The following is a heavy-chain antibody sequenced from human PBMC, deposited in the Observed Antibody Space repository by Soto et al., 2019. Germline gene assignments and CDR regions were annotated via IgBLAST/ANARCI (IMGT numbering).Heavy chain of an antibody. CDR3: ATRGSSSDFDY. V-gene: IGHV3-30*03. Sequence: QVQLVESGGGVVQPGRSLRLSCAASGFTFSSYGMHRVRQAPGKGLEWVAVISYDGSNKYYADSVKGRFTISRDNSKNTLYLQMNSLRAEDTAVYYCATRGSSSDFDYWGQGTLVTVSS. CDR2: ISYDGSNK. J-gene: IGHJ4*02. CDR1: GFTFSSYG. D-gene: IGHD6-6*01.